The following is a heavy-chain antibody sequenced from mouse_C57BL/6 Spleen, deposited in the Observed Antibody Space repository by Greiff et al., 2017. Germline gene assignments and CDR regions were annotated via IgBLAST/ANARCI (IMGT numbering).Heavy chain of an antibody. J-gene: IGHJ4*01. CDR1: GYAFSSSW. D-gene: IGHD1-1*01. CDR3: ARRPITTVVPYYAMDY. V-gene: IGHV1-82*01. CDR2: IYPGDGDT. Sequence: QVQLQQSGPELVKPGASVKISCKASGYAFSSSWMNWVKQRPGKGLEWIGRIYPGDGDTNYNGKFKSKATLTVDTSSSTAYMQLSSLTSEDSAVYYCARRPITTVVPYYAMDYWGQGTSVTVSS.